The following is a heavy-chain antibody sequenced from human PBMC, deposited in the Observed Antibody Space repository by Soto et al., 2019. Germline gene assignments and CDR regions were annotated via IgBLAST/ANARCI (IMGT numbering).Heavy chain of an antibody. Sequence: ASVKVSCKASGYTFTSYAMHWVRQAPGQRLEWMGWINAGNGNTKYSQKFQGRVTITRDTSASTAYMELSSLRPEDTAVYYCAREEGPPGYYGMDVWGQGTTVTVSS. J-gene: IGHJ6*02. CDR1: GYTFTSYA. V-gene: IGHV1-3*01. CDR3: AREEGPPGYYGMDV. CDR2: INAGNGNT.